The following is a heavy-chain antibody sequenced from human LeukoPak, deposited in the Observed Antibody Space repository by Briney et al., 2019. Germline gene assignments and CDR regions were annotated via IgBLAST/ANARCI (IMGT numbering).Heavy chain of an antibody. V-gene: IGHV3-48*01. CDR3: SRHQRASQYYFDY. CDR2: ISDDTYTI. J-gene: IGHJ4*02. CDR1: GFTFSSHS. Sequence: PGGSLRLSCAASGFTFSSHSMSWVRQAPGRGLEWVSFISDDTYTIYYADSVRGRFTVSRDNAKNSLFLQVNSLRAEDTAVYYCSRHQRASQYYFDYWGQGNLLAVSS.